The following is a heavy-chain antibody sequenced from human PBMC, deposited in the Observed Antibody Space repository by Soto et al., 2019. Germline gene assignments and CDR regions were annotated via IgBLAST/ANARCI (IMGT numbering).Heavy chain of an antibody. V-gene: IGHV2-5*02. J-gene: IGHJ4*02. D-gene: IGHD1-1*01. CDR2: MYWDDDK. CDR3: AHRKKTVIVATYFDY. Sequence: QITLRESGPALVKPTQTLTLTCTFSGFSLTTSGEGVGWIRQPPGKAPEWLALMYWDDDKRYSPSLKNRLTIYGDTSRSQVVLTMTTMDPVDTATYYCAHRKKTVIVATYFDYWGQGTLVTVSS. CDR1: GFSLTTSGEG.